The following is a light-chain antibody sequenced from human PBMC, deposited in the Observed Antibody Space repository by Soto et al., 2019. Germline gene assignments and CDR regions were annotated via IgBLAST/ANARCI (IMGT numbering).Light chain of an antibody. Sequence: VSNQRACTLVWSAGEGTTLSGRASQSVSSSNLAWYQQKPGQAPRLLIYGASTRATGIPARFSGSGSGTEFTLTIIRLAPEDFAVYYCQQYSISRTFGQGTKVDIK. CDR3: QQYSISRT. CDR1: QSVSSSN. CDR2: GAS. V-gene: IGKV3-20*01. J-gene: IGKJ1*01.